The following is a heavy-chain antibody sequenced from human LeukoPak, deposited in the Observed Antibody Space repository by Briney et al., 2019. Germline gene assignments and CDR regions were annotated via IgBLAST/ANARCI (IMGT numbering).Heavy chain of an antibody. D-gene: IGHD6-6*01. J-gene: IGHJ4*02. CDR1: GFTVSSNY. Sequence: TGGSLRLSCAASGFTVSSNYMSWVRQAPGKGLEWVSVIYSGGSTYYADSVKGRFTISRDNAKNSLYLQMNSLRAEDTAVYYCARDPSSSSSTYYFDYWGQGTLVTVSS. CDR2: IYSGGST. CDR3: ARDPSSSSSTYYFDY. V-gene: IGHV3-53*01.